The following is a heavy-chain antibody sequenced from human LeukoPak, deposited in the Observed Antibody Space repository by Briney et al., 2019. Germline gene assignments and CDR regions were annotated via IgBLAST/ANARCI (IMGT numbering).Heavy chain of an antibody. V-gene: IGHV3-13*01. CDR2: IGTAGDT. D-gene: IGHD1-1*01. CDR1: GFTFSDYD. J-gene: IGHJ4*02. CDR3: ARVAKERVGGVYYFDY. Sequence: GGSLRLSYAAYGFTFSDYDMHWVRQATGKGLEWVTAIGTAGDTYYTGSVKGRFTISRENAKNSLYLQMNSLRAGDTAVYYCARVAKERVGGVYYFDYWGQGTLVTVSS.